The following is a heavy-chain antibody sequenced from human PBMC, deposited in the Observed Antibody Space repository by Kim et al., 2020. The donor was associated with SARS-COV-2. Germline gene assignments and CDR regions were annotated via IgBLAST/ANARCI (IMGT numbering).Heavy chain of an antibody. CDR3: AREGPLLLFDY. CDR2: T. D-gene: IGHD1-26*01. V-gene: IGHV1-3*01. J-gene: IGHJ4*02. Sequence: TKYSQKFRGRVTITRDTTASTAYMELSSLRSEDTAVYYCAREGPLLLFDYWGQGTLVTVSS.